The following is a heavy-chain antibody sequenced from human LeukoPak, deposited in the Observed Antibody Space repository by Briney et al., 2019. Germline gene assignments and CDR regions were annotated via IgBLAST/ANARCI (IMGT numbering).Heavy chain of an antibody. J-gene: IGHJ4*02. V-gene: IGHV4-30-2*01. CDR3: ARGDCSGGSCYLDY. CDR2: IYHSGSTT. D-gene: IGHD2-15*01. Sequence: SQTLSLTCVVSGGSINSGGYSWSWIRQPPGKGLEWIWNIYHSGSTTDYNPSLKSRVTISVDRSKNQSSLKLSSVTAADTAVYYCARGDCSGGSCYLDYWGQGTLVTVSS. CDR1: GGSINSGGYS.